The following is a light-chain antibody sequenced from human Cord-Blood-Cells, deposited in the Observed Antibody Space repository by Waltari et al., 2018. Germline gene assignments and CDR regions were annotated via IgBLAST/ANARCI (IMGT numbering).Light chain of an antibody. Sequence: EMVLTQSPPTLSLSPVERAPLSCRASQSVSSYLAWYQQKPCQAPRLLIYDASNRATGIPARFSGSGSGTDFTLTISSLEPEDFAVYYCQQRSNWPLTFGGGTKVEIK. J-gene: IGKJ4*01. CDR3: QQRSNWPLT. CDR1: QSVSSY. V-gene: IGKV3-11*01. CDR2: DAS.